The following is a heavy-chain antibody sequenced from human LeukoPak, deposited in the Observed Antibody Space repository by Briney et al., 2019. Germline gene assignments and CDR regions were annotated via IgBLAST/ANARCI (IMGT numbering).Heavy chain of an antibody. Sequence: SETLSLTCTVSGGSISSGDYYWSWIRQPPGKGLEWIGYIYYSGSTYYNPSLKSRVTISVDTSKNQFSLKLSSVTAADTAVYYCARASKSHYCDSDWGQGTLVTVSS. D-gene: IGHD3-22*01. CDR1: GGSISSGDYY. J-gene: IGHJ4*02. V-gene: IGHV4-30-4*08. CDR2: IYYSGST. CDR3: ARASKSHYCDSD.